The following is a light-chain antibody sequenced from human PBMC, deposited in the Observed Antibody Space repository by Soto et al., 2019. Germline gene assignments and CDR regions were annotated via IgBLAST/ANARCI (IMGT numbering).Light chain of an antibody. V-gene: IGKV1-33*01. J-gene: IGKJ5*01. CDR2: AAS. CDR3: QQYGSLPIT. Sequence: DIQMTQSPSSLSGSVGDRVTITCQASQDIGNSVNWYQQKPGKAPKLLLSAASNLETGDPLRFSGGGSGTDFAFIISSLQPEDVATYFCQQYGSLPITFGQGTRLEIK. CDR1: QDIGNS.